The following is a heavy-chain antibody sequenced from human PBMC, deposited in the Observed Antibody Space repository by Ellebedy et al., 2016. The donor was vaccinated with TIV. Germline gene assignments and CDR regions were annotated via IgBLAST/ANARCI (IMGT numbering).Heavy chain of an antibody. V-gene: IGHV3-9*03. Sequence: SLKISCEASGFTFDDYSMHWVRQTPGKGPEWVSGISWNSGDKGYADSVRGRFTVSRDNAKNSLYLQMNSLRAEDMALYYCARVRVAVVEANWFDPWGQGTLVTVSS. CDR3: ARVRVAVVEANWFDP. CDR2: ISWNSGDK. J-gene: IGHJ5*02. D-gene: IGHD6-19*01. CDR1: GFTFDDYS.